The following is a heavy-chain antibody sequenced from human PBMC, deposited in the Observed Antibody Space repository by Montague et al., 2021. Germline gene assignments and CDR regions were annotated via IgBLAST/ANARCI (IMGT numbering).Heavy chain of an antibody. CDR3: ARVLSSWYVGWFDP. J-gene: IGHJ5*02. CDR2: IYYSGNS. D-gene: IGHD6-13*01. CDR1: GASITSNIYY. V-gene: IGHV4-39*07. Sequence: SETLSLTCTVSGASITSNIYYWGWIRQSPGKGLEWIGSIYYSGNSFYPPSLKSRITMAVDTSKNQFSLKLSSVTAADTVIYYCARVLSSWYVGWFDPWGQGTLVTVSA.